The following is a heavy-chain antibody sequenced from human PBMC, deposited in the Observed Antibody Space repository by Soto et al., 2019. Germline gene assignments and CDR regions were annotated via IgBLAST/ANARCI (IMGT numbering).Heavy chain of an antibody. CDR1: GFTFSSYA. Sequence: QVQLVESGGGVVQPGRSLRLSCAASGFTFSSYAMHWVRQAPGKGLEWVAVISYDGSNKYYADSVKGRFTISRANSKNTLYLQMNSLRAEDTAVYYCARERSSGYFDYWGQGTLVTVSS. J-gene: IGHJ4*02. D-gene: IGHD6-19*01. V-gene: IGHV3-30-3*01. CDR2: ISYDGSNK. CDR3: ARERSSGYFDY.